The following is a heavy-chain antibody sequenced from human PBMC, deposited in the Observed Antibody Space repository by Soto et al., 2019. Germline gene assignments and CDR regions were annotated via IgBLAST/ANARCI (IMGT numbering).Heavy chain of an antibody. J-gene: IGHJ4*02. Sequence: SVKVSCKASGGTFSSYAISWVRQAPGQGLEWMGGIIPIFGTANYAQKFQGRVTITADESTSTAYMELSSMRSEDTAVYYCARGQDYGENFDYWGQGTLVTVSS. CDR1: GGTFSSYA. CDR3: ARGQDYGENFDY. D-gene: IGHD4-17*01. CDR2: IIPIFGTA. V-gene: IGHV1-69*13.